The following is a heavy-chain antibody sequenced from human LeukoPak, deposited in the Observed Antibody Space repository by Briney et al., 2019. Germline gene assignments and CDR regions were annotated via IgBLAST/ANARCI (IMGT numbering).Heavy chain of an antibody. CDR3: AREVSEGFGERVIDAFDI. V-gene: IGHV4-34*01. CDR2: IKHSGST. J-gene: IGHJ3*02. CDR1: GGSFSGYY. Sequence: SETLSLTCAVYGGSFSGYYWSWIRQPPGKGLEWIGEIKHSGSTNYNPYLKSRVTISVDTSKNQLSLKLSSVTDADTAVYYCAREVSEGFGERVIDAFDIWGQGTMVTVSS. D-gene: IGHD3-10*01.